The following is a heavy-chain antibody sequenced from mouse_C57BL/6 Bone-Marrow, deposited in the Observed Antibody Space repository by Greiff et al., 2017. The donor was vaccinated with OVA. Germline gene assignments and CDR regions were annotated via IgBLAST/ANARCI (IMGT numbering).Heavy chain of an antibody. D-gene: IGHD1-1*01. Sequence: QVQLKESGPELVKPGASVKISCKASGYSFTSYYIHWVKQRPGQGLEWIGWIYPGSGNTKYNEKFKGKATLTADTSSSTAYMQLSSLTSEDSAVYYCARRVVTPYCYFDVWGTGTTVTVSS. CDR1: GYSFTSYY. CDR2: IYPGSGNT. CDR3: ARRVVTPYCYFDV. V-gene: IGHV1-66*01. J-gene: IGHJ1*03.